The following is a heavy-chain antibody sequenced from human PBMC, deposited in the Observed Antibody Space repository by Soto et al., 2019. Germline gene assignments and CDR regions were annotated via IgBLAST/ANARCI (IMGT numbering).Heavy chain of an antibody. V-gene: IGHV3-23*01. CDR1: GFKFSNYA. CDR3: AKDRGAGGNSAFYFDL. Sequence: GGSLRLSCAASGFKFSNYAMSWVRQAPGKGLEWVSLISATGGGTYYADSVKGRFTISRDNSHNTLYLQVHSLTAEDTAVYYCAKDRGAGGNSAFYFDLWDPGAQVTVSS. J-gene: IGHJ4*02. D-gene: IGHD3-16*01. CDR2: ISATGGGT.